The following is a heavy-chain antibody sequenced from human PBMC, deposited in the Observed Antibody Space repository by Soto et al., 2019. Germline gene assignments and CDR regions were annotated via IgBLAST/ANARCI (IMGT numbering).Heavy chain of an antibody. J-gene: IGHJ4*02. Sequence: QVQLQESGPGLVKPSQTLSLTCTVSGGSISSGNYYWSWIRQPPGKGLEWIGFISYSGTTHYSASLRRRFSISVDTSKNHFSQDLSSVTAADTAVYYCATMGTPVTGLYYFDYWGQGTLVTVSS. V-gene: IGHV4-30-4*01. CDR3: ATMGTPVTGLYYFDY. CDR1: GGSISSGNYY. D-gene: IGHD4-17*01. CDR2: ISYSGTT.